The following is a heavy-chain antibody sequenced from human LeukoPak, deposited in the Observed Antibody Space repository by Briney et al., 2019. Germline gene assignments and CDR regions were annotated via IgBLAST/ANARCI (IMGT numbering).Heavy chain of an antibody. V-gene: IGHV4-4*07. Sequence: PSETLSLTCTVSGGSISNYHWSWIRQPAGKGLGWIGQIHTSGSTNYNPPLKSRATMSIDTTEDQVSLTIRSVTAADTAFYYCARRDISSGWSFDYWGQGTLVTVSS. CDR3: ARRDISSGWSFDY. D-gene: IGHD6-19*01. J-gene: IGHJ4*02. CDR2: IHTSGST. CDR1: GGSISNYH.